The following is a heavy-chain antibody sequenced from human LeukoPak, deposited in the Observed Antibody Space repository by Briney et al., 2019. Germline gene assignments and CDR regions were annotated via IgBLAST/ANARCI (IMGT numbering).Heavy chain of an antibody. V-gene: IGHV3-23*01. CDR3: ARHCSSTSCYYYGMDV. J-gene: IGHJ6*02. Sequence: GGSLRLSCTASGFTFITYAMNWVRQVPGKGPEWVSTISGGGGTTYYADSVRGRFTISRDNSKNTLYLQMNSLRAEDTAVYYCARHCSSTSCYYYGMDVWGQGTTVTVSS. D-gene: IGHD2-2*01. CDR1: GFTFITYA. CDR2: ISGGGGTT.